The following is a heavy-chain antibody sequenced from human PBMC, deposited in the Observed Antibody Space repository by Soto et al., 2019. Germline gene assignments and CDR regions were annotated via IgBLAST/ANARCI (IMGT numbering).Heavy chain of an antibody. CDR1: DGSISNFY. CDR2: ISSSGHP. J-gene: IGHJ4*02. D-gene: IGHD3-10*01. V-gene: IGHV4-59*12. Sequence: PSETLSLTCTVSDGSISNFYWSWIRQPPGKGLEWIGNISSSGHPNYNPSLKSRVSISVDTPTNHFALILTSVTAAATAIYYCGRANMVLSRSYFDSWGLGGHGTDSS. CDR3: GRANMVLSRSYFDS.